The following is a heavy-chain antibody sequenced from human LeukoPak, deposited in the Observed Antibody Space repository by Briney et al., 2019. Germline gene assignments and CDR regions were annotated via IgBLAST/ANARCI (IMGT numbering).Heavy chain of an antibody. J-gene: IGHJ4*02. CDR1: GFTFSSYW. D-gene: IGHD2-15*01. CDR2: INSDGSST. CDR3: ARGDCSGGSCYHDY. V-gene: IGHV3-74*01. Sequence: GGSLRLSCAASGFTFSSYWMHWVRQAPGKGLVWVSRINSDGSSTSYADSVKGRFTISGDNAKNTLYLQMNSLRAEDTAVYYCARGDCSGGSCYHDYWGQRTLVTVSS.